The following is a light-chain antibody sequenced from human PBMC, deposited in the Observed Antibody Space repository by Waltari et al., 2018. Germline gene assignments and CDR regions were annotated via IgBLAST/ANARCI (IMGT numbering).Light chain of an antibody. V-gene: IGLV7-46*01. J-gene: IGLJ3*02. CDR2: DTS. CDR1: TSHLNSVHS. CDR3: LLSYSDGWV. Sequence: AVVTQSPSLTVSPGGTVTLICGSRTSHLNSVHSPYWLPQKPVQAPRTLIYDTSNKHSWTPARFSGSLLGGKAALTLSGAQPEDEAEYHCLLSYSDGWVFGGGTKLTVL.